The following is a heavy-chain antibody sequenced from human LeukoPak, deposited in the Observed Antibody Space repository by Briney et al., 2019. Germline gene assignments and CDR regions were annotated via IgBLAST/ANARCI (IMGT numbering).Heavy chain of an antibody. CDR1: GGSISSYY. V-gene: IGHV4-59*01. CDR2: IYYSGST. CDR3: ARGAELRYFDWPPGGMDV. J-gene: IGHJ6*02. Sequence: PSETLSLTCTVSGGSISSYYWSWIRQPPGKGLEWIGYIYYSGSTNYNPSLKSRVTISVDTSKNQFSLKLSSVTAVDTAVYYCARGAELRYFDWPPGGMDVWGQGTTVTVSS. D-gene: IGHD3-9*01.